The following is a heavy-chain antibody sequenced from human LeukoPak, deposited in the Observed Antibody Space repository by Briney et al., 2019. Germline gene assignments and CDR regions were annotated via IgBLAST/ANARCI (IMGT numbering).Heavy chain of an antibody. Sequence: PGGSLRLSCAASGFTFSSYRMHWVRQAPGKGLVWVSRINSDGSSTSYADSVKGRFTISRDNAKNTLYLQMNSLRAEDTAVYYCARVGIAAALIDYWGQGALVTVSS. CDR1: GFTFSSYR. V-gene: IGHV3-74*01. J-gene: IGHJ4*02. CDR3: ARVGIAAALIDY. CDR2: INSDGSST. D-gene: IGHD6-13*01.